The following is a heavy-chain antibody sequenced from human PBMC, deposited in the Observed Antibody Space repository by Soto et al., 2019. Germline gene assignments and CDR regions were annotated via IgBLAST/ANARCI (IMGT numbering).Heavy chain of an antibody. V-gene: IGHV3-30-3*01. Sequence: PGGSLRLSCAASGFSFSNYAIHWFRQAPGKGLEWVAVISYDGINKYYADSVKGRFTISRDNSKNTLFLQMNSLRTEDTAVYYCARDRTAYFYYGVDVWGQGTTVTVS. CDR3: ARDRTAYFYYGVDV. CDR1: GFSFSNYA. J-gene: IGHJ6*02. CDR2: ISYDGINK.